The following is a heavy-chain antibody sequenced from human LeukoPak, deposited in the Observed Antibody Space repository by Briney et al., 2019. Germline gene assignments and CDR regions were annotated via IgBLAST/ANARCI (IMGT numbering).Heavy chain of an antibody. CDR1: GYTFTSYY. V-gene: IGHV1-46*01. CDR2: INSSGGST. J-gene: IGHJ6*02. CDR3: ARDLRQEIQLWAHRSPYYYYGMDV. D-gene: IGHD5-18*01. Sequence: ASVKVSCKASGYTFTSYYMPWVRQAPGQGLAWMGIINSSGGSTSYAQKFQGRVTMTRDTSTSTVYMELSSLRSEDTAVYYCARDLRQEIQLWAHRSPYYYYGMDVWGQGTTVTVSS.